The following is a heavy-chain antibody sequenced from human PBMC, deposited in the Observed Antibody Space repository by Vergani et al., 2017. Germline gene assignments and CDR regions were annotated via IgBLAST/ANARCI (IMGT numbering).Heavy chain of an antibody. CDR2: IQYDGSDI. CDR1: GFSVSNSG. V-gene: IGHV3-30*02. Sequence: QVQLVESGGGVVQPGGSLRLSCVASGFSVSNSGMHWVRQTPGKGLEWVAFIQYDGSDIFYADFVEGRFTISRDNSKNSLYLQMRSLRLDDTAVYYCTNERCASRIRSGLDHWGREALVTVSS. D-gene: IGHD3-3*01. J-gene: IGHJ4*02. CDR3: TNERCASRIRSGLDH.